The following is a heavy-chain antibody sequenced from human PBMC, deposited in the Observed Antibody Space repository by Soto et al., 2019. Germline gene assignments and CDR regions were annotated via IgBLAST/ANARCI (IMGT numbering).Heavy chain of an antibody. Sequence: QVQLVESGGGVVQPGGSLRLSCAASGFTFSNYGMHWVRQAPGKGLEWVAVISYDGSNKYYADSVKGRFTISRDNSKNTLYLQMNSLTTEDTAVYYCARDWVCFGAHPIDYWGQGTLVTVSS. CDR3: ARDWVCFGAHPIDY. CDR2: ISYDGSNK. J-gene: IGHJ4*02. D-gene: IGHD3-10*01. CDR1: GFTFSNYG. V-gene: IGHV3-30*03.